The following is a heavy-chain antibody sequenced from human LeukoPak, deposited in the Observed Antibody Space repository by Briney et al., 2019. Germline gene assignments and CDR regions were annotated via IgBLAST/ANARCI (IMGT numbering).Heavy chain of an antibody. CDR3: ARGDGYNYPNDY. J-gene: IGHJ4*02. D-gene: IGHD5-24*01. CDR2: IYHSGST. V-gene: IGHV4-30-2*01. Sequence: PSQTLSLTCAVSGGSISSGGYSWSWIRQPPGKGLEWIRYIYHSGSTYYNPSLKSRVTISVDRSKNQFSLKLSSVTAADTAVYYCARGDGYNYPNDYWGQGTLVTVSS. CDR1: GGSISSGGYS.